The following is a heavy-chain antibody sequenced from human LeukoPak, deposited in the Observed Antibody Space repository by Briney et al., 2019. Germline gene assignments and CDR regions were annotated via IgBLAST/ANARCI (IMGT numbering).Heavy chain of an antibody. V-gene: IGHV3-23*01. Sequence: GGSLRLSCATSGFTFSSYAMSWVRQAPGKGLEWVSGIGASGGSTYYADSVKGRFTISRDNSKNTLFLQMNSLRTEDTAVYYCAKAEGYDILTGLDYWGQGTLVTVSS. D-gene: IGHD3-9*01. J-gene: IGHJ4*02. CDR1: GFTFSSYA. CDR2: IGASGGST. CDR3: AKAEGYDILTGLDY.